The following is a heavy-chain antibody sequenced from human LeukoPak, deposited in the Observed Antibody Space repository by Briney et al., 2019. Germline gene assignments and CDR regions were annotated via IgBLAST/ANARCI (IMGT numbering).Heavy chain of an antibody. Sequence: SETLSLTCTVSGGSISSSSYYWGWIRQPPGKGLEWIGSIYYSGSTYYNPSLKSRVTISVDTSKNQFSLKLSSVTAADTAVYYCARERSGVVAFDIWGQGTMVTVSS. CDR2: IYYSGST. CDR3: ARERSGVVAFDI. V-gene: IGHV4-39*07. CDR1: GGSISSSSYY. D-gene: IGHD3-10*01. J-gene: IGHJ3*02.